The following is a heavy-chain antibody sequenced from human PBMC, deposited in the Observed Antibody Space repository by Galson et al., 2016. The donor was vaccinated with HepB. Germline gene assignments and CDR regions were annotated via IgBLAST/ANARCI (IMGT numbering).Heavy chain of an antibody. J-gene: IGHJ4*02. CDR2: IDWDGDQ. CDR1: GFSLTTRGMC. D-gene: IGHD4-23*01. Sequence: PALVKPTQTLTLTCTLTGFSLTTRGMCVSWIRQPPGRALEWPALIDWDGDQYYTTSLKTRLTISKDTSKNQVLLTMTNMDPVDTATYYCARFDFGGNFLDYWGQGTLVTVSS. CDR3: ARFDFGGNFLDY. V-gene: IGHV2-70*01.